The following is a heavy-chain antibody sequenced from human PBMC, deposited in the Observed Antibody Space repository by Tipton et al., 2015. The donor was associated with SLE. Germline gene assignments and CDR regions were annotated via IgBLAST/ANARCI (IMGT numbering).Heavy chain of an antibody. J-gene: IGHJ4*02. V-gene: IGHV4-59*01. D-gene: IGHD6-19*01. CDR3: ARGGAVGFDY. CDR2: IFYSGST. Sequence: TLSLTCTVSGGSIRSYYWCWIRQPPGKGLDWIGYIFYSGSTNYNPSLKSRVTISVDTSKNQFSLKLSSLTAADTAVYYCARGGAVGFDYWGQGTLVTVSS. CDR1: GGSIRSYY.